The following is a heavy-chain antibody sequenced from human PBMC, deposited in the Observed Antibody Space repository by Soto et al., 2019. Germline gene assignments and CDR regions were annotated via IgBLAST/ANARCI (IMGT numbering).Heavy chain of an antibody. CDR1: GGSISSYY. CDR3: AGGRRSNWFDP. V-gene: IGHV4-59*12. J-gene: IGHJ5*02. Sequence: PSETLSLTCTVSGGSISSYYWSWIRQPPGKGLEWIGYIYYSGSTNYNPSLKSRVTISVDTSKNQFSLKLSSVTAADAAVYYCAGGRRSNWFDPWGQGTLVTVSS. CDR2: IYYSGST.